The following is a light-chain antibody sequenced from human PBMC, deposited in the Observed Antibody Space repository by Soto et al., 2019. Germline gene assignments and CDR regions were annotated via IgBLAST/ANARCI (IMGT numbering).Light chain of an antibody. Sequence: QSALTQPASVSGSPGQSITISCTGTSGDVGSYNLVSWYQHHPGKAPKLMIYEGSKRPSGVSNRFSGSKSGSTASLTISGLQAEDETDYYSCSYARSSTYVFGTGTKLTVL. CDR3: CSYARSSTYV. CDR2: EGS. CDR1: SGDVGSYNL. J-gene: IGLJ1*01. V-gene: IGLV2-23*01.